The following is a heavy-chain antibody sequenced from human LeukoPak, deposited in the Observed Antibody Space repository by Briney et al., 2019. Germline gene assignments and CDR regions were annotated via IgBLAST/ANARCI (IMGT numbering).Heavy chain of an antibody. CDR3: AKPHVDSEYYFDY. CDR2: IKQDGSEK. Sequence: GGSLRLSCAASGFTFSSYWMSWVRQAPGKGLEWVANIKQDGSEKYYVDSVKGRFTISRDNSKNTLYLQMNSLRAEDTAVYYCAKPHVDSEYYFDYWGQGTLVTVSS. V-gene: IGHV3-7*01. D-gene: IGHD5-12*01. CDR1: GFTFSSYW. J-gene: IGHJ4*02.